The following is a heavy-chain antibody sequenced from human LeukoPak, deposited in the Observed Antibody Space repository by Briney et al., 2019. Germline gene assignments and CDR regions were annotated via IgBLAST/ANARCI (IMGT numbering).Heavy chain of an antibody. V-gene: IGHV3-33*01. Sequence: GGSLRLSCAATGFTFNHYGMHWVRQAPGKGLEWVAVIWSDGTNKYYAGSVKGRFTISRADSRNTVYLQMNTLRPEDTGMYYCARDAQRGSDYSNSLRYWGQGTPVTVST. CDR3: ARDAQRGSDYSNSLRY. J-gene: IGHJ4*02. CDR1: GFTFNHYG. D-gene: IGHD4-11*01. CDR2: IWSDGTNK.